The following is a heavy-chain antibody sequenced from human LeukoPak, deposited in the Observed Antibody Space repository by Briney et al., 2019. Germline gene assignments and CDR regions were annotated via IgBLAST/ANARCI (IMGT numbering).Heavy chain of an antibody. Sequence: PGGSLRLSCAASGFTFSSYGMHWVRQAPGKGLEWVAVISYDGSNKYYADSVKGRFTISRDNSKNTLYLQMNSLRTEDTAVYYCAKGPYTAMDHFDYWGQGTLVTVSS. J-gene: IGHJ4*02. D-gene: IGHD5-18*01. CDR3: AKGPYTAMDHFDY. CDR1: GFTFSSYG. CDR2: ISYDGSNK. V-gene: IGHV3-30*18.